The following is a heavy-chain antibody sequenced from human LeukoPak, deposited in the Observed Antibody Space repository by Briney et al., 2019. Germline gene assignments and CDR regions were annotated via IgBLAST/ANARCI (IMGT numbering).Heavy chain of an antibody. CDR2: IKQDGSEK. V-gene: IGHV3-7*01. D-gene: IGHD6-6*01. J-gene: IGHJ4*02. CDR3: ARGLAEYNRYFDY. Sequence: GGSLRLSCAASGFTFSGYWMSWVRQAPGKGLEWVASIKQDGSEKYYVDSVKGRFTIPRDNAKNSLYLQMNSLRAEDTAVYYCARGLAEYNRYFDYWGQGTPVTVSS. CDR1: GFTFSGYW.